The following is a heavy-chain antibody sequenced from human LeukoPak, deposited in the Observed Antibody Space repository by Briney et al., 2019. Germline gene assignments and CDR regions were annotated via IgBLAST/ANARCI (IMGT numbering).Heavy chain of an antibody. Sequence: SETLSLTCTVAGGSMSSYYWSWIRQPPGKGLEWIGYIYYSGSTKYNPSLKSRVTISVDTSKNQFALKLSSVTAADTAVYYCARGARAGYNLEPFDYWGQGTLVTVSS. CDR3: ARGARAGYNLEPFDY. V-gene: IGHV4-59*08. CDR2: IYYSGST. D-gene: IGHD5-24*01. CDR1: GGSMSSYY. J-gene: IGHJ4*02.